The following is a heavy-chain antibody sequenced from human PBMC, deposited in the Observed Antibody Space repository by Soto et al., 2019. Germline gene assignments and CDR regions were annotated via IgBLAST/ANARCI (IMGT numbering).Heavy chain of an antibody. D-gene: IGHD6-6*01. CDR3: ARVPGSSRDY. CDR2: IYYSGST. CDR1: GGSISTYY. J-gene: IGHJ4*02. V-gene: IGHV4-59*12. Sequence: SETLSLTCTVSGGSISTYYCSWIRQPPGKGLEWIGYIYYSGSTNYNPSLKSRVTISVDTSKNQFSLKLSSVTAADTAVYYCARVPGSSRDYWGQGTLVTVSS.